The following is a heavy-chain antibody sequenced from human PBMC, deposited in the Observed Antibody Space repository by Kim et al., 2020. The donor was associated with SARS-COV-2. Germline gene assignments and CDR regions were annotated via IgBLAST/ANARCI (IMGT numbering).Heavy chain of an antibody. CDR3: ARSHLLRFYYGMDV. CDR2: ISAYNGNT. D-gene: IGHD3-3*01. CDR1: GYSFTSYG. Sequence: ASVKVSCKASGYSFTSYGISWVRQAPGQGLEWMGWISAYNGNTNYAQKLQGRVTMTTDTSTRTAYMELRSLRSDDTAVYYCARSHLLRFYYGMDVWGQGTTVTVSS. V-gene: IGHV1-18*01. J-gene: IGHJ6*02.